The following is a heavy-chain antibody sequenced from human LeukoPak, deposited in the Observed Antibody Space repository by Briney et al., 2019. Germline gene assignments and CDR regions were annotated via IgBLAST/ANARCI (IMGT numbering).Heavy chain of an antibody. V-gene: IGHV3-7*01. CDR2: IKPDVSEK. J-gene: IGHJ4*02. CDR1: GFPFSDYW. Sequence: PGGSLRLSCVASGFPFSDYWMSWVRQVPGKGLEWVANIKPDVSEKYYVDSVKGRFTISRDNAKNSLYLQMNSLRGEDTAVYYCVRDKAMLTWGQGTLVTVSS. D-gene: IGHD3-16*01. CDR3: VRDKAMLT.